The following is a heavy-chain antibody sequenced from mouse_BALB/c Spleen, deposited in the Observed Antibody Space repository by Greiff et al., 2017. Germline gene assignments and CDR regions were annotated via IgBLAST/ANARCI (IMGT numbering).Heavy chain of an antibody. J-gene: IGHJ3*01. CDR2: IYPGDGDT. V-gene: IGHV1-80*01. CDR1: GYAFRSYW. D-gene: IGHD2-2*01. CDR3: ARIYYCYPQAWFAY. Sequence: VQLVESGAELVRPGSSVKISCKASGYAFRSYWLNWVKQRPGQGLEWIGQIYPGDGDTNYNGKFKGKATLTADKSSSTAYMQLSSLTSEDSAVYFCARIYYCYPQAWFAYWGQGTLVTVSA.